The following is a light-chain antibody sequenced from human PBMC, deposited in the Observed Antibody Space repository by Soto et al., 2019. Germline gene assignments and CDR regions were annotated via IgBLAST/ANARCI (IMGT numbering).Light chain of an antibody. CDR3: QQYGSSFRYT. Sequence: EIVLTQSPGTLSLSPGERATLSCRASQSVNGNYLTWYQQKPGQAPRLLIYSASRRATGIPDRFSGSGCGTDFTLTISRLEPEDFAVYYCQQYGSSFRYTFGQGTKLEIK. CDR2: SAS. CDR1: QSVNGNY. V-gene: IGKV3-20*01. J-gene: IGKJ2*01.